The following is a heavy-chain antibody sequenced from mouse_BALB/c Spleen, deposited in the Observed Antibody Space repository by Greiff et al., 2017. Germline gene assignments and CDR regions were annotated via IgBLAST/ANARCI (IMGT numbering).Heavy chain of an antibody. CDR3: AIAPVYAMDY. CDR1: GFTFSSFG. CDR2: ISCGSSTI. Sequence: EVQGVESGGGLVQPGGSRKLSCAASGFTFSSFGMHWVRQAPEKGLEWVAYISCGSSTIYYADTVKGRFTISRDNPKNTLFLQMTSLRSEDTAMYYCAIAPVYAMDYWGQGTSVTVSS. J-gene: IGHJ4*01. V-gene: IGHV5-17*02. D-gene: IGHD6-1*01.